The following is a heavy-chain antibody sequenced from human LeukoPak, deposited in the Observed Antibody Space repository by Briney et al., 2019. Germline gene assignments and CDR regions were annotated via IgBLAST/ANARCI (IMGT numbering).Heavy chain of an antibody. CDR1: GFTFTTYA. D-gene: IGHD3-3*01. V-gene: IGHV3-15*07. J-gene: IGHJ6*02. CDR3: TTFFRLYGMDV. Sequence: GGSLRLSCAASGFTFTTYAMNWVRQAPGKGLEWVGRIKSKTDGGTTDYAAPVKGRFTISRDDSKNTLYLQMNSLKTEDTAVYYCTTFFRLYGMDVWGQGTTVTVSS. CDR2: IKSKTDGGTT.